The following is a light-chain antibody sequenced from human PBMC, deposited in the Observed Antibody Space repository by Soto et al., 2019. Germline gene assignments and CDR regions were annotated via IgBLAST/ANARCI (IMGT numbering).Light chain of an antibody. CDR3: QQYGSSRWT. V-gene: IGKV3-15*01. J-gene: IGKJ1*01. CDR2: DTS. Sequence: EIVMTQSPDTLSVSPGERATLSCRASQSVSVNLAWYQQKPGQAPRLLIYDTSTRATGIPARFSGSGSGTEFTLTISSLQSEDFAVYYCQQYGSSRWTFGQGTKLE. CDR1: QSVSVN.